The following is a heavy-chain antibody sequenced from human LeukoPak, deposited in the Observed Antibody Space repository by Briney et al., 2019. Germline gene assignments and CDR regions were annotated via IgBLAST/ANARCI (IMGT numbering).Heavy chain of an antibody. CDR3: AREVHGYSNLNPVEYFQH. J-gene: IGHJ1*01. Sequence: PGGSLRLSCAASGFTFSTYAIYWVRQAPGKGLEWVAVISYDGSNKYYADSVKGRFTISRDNSRNTLYLQMDSLRVEDTAVYYCAREVHGYSNLNPVEYFQHWGQGTLVTVSS. CDR2: ISYDGSNK. D-gene: IGHD4-11*01. CDR1: GFTFSTYA. V-gene: IGHV3-30-3*01.